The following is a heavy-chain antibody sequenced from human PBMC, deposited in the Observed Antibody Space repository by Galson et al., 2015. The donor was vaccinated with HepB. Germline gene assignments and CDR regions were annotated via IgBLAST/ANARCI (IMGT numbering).Heavy chain of an antibody. J-gene: IGHJ4*02. Sequence: SLRLSCAASGFTFSSYAMHWVRQAPGKGLEWVAVISYDGSNKYYADSVKGRFTISRDNSKNTLYLQMNSLRAEDTAVYYCARDPGDMVPGYYFDYWGQGTLVTVSS. CDR1: GFTFSSYA. D-gene: IGHD2-8*01. CDR3: ARDPGDMVPGYYFDY. CDR2: ISYDGSNK. V-gene: IGHV3-30-3*01.